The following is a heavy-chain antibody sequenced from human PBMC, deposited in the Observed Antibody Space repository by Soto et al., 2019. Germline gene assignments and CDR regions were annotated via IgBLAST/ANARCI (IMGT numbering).Heavy chain of an antibody. CDR3: ARVGGYSANPSPHYYYYYGMDV. CDR1: GGSISSSNW. V-gene: IGHV4-4*02. D-gene: IGHD2-15*01. J-gene: IGHJ6*02. Sequence: SETLSLTCAVSGGSISSSNWWSWVRQPPGKGLEWIGDIYYSGSTNYNPSLKSRVTISVDTSKNQFSLKLSSVTAADTAVYYCARVGGYSANPSPHYYYYYGMDVWGLGTTVTVSS. CDR2: IYYSGST.